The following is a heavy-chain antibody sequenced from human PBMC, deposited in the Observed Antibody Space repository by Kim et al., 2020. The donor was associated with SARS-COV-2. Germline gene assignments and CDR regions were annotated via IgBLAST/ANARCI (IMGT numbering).Heavy chain of an antibody. V-gene: IGHV4-59*11. CDR3: ARGHSSGWYHWFDP. J-gene: IGHJ5*02. D-gene: IGHD6-19*01. CDR2: MYKSGST. Sequence: ETLSLTCTVSGGPISFHYWTWIRQPPGKELEWIGYMYKSGSTKYNPSLKNRVNISIDASQNQFSLMFTSVTAADTSVYYCARGHSSGWYHWFDPWGQG. CDR1: GGPISFHY.